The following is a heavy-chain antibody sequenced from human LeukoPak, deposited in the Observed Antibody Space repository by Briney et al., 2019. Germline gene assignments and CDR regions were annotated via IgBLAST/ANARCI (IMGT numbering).Heavy chain of an antibody. Sequence: GGSLRLSCAASGFTVSSNYMSWVRQAPGKGLEWVSVIYSGGSTYYADSVKGRFTISRDNSKNTLYLQMNSLRAEDTAVYYCARDTEVYYDFWSGYFNYYYYMDVWGKGTTVTVSS. CDR1: GFTVSSNY. D-gene: IGHD3-3*01. CDR2: IYSGGST. CDR3: ARDTEVYYDFWSGYFNYYYYMDV. V-gene: IGHV3-66*01. J-gene: IGHJ6*03.